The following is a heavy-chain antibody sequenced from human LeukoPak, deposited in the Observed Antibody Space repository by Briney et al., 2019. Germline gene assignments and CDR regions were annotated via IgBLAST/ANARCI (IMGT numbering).Heavy chain of an antibody. CDR2: IRYDGSNK. CDR1: GFTFSSYG. V-gene: IGHV3-30*02. Sequence: PGGSLRLSCAASGFTFSSYGMHWVRQAPGKGLEWVAFIRYDGSNKYYADSVKGRFTISRDNSKNTLYLQMNSLRAEDTAVYYCAKDSYEYCSGGSCYSPNYFDYWGRGTLVTVFS. D-gene: IGHD2-15*01. CDR3: AKDSYEYCSGGSCYSPNYFDY. J-gene: IGHJ4*02.